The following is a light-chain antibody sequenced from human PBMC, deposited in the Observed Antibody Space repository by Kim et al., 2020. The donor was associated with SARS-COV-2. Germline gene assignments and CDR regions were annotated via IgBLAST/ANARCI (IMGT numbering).Light chain of an antibody. CDR2: KVS. Sequence: DVVMTQSPLSLPVTLGQPASISCRSSQSLVHSDGDTYLNWFQQRPGQSPRRLIYKVSNRDSGVPDKFSGSGSDTDFALKISRVESEDVGVYYCMQTRLWPMNTFGQGTKLEI. CDR1: QSLVHSDGDTY. V-gene: IGKV2-30*02. CDR3: MQTRLWPMNT. J-gene: IGKJ2*01.